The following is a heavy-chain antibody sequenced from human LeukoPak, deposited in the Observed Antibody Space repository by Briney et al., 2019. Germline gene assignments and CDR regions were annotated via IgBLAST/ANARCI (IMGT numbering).Heavy chain of an antibody. Sequence: SETLSLTCTVSSGSISSTSYYWGWIRQPPGMGLEWIGSMYYSGSTYYNPSLKSRVTISADTSTNQFSLKLSSVTAADTAVYYCARHILTGYLVDYWGQGTLVTVSS. CDR1: SGSISSTSYY. CDR2: MYYSGST. D-gene: IGHD3-9*01. CDR3: ARHILTGYLVDY. J-gene: IGHJ4*02. V-gene: IGHV4-39*01.